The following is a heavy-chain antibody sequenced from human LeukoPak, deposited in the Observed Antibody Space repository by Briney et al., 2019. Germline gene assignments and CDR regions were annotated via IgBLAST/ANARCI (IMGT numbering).Heavy chain of an antibody. Sequence: ASVKVSCKVSGYTLTELSMHWVRQAPGKGLEWMGGFDPEDGETIYAQKFQGRVTMTEDTSTDTAYMELSSLRSEDTAVYYCATEIRLYDFWSGYYYRRFGYWGQGTLVTVSS. V-gene: IGHV1-24*01. D-gene: IGHD3-3*01. CDR3: ATEIRLYDFWSGYYYRRFGY. J-gene: IGHJ4*02. CDR1: GYTLTELS. CDR2: FDPEDGET.